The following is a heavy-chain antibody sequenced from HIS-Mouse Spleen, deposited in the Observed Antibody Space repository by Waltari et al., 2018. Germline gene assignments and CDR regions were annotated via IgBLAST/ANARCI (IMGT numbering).Heavy chain of an antibody. CDR3: AREIPYSSSWYDWYFDL. CDR1: GGSISSSSYY. Sequence: QLQLQESGPGLVKPSETLSLTCTVSGGSISSSSYYWGWIRQPPGEGLEWIGSIYYSGSTYNNPSLKSRVTISVATSKNQFSLELSSVTAADTAVYYCAREIPYSSSWYDWYFDLWGRGTLVTVSS. V-gene: IGHV4-39*07. J-gene: IGHJ2*01. D-gene: IGHD6-13*01. CDR2: IYYSGST.